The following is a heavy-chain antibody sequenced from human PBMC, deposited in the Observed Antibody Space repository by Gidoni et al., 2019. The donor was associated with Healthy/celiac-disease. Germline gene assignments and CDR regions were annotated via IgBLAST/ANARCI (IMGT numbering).Heavy chain of an antibody. CDR2: IYTSGST. Sequence: QVQLQESGPGLVKPSQTLSLTCTVPGGSISSGSYYWSWIRQPAGKGLEWIGRIYTSGSTNYNPSLKSRVTISVDTSKNQFSLKLSSVTAADTAVYYCAGGYGSGSYLEYWGQGTLVTVSS. CDR1: GGSISSGSYY. J-gene: IGHJ4*02. CDR3: AGGYGSGSYLEY. V-gene: IGHV4-61*02. D-gene: IGHD3-10*01.